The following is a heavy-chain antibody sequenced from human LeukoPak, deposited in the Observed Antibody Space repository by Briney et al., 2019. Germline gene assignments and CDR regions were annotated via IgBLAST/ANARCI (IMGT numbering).Heavy chain of an antibody. V-gene: IGHV4-38-2*02. D-gene: IGHD2-15*01. CDR3: ARSVEGYCSGDNCYYYYYYMDV. CDR1: AYSISSGYY. Sequence: SETLSLTCTVSAYSISSGYYWGWIRQPPGKGLEWIGSLSHSGSTYYNPSLKSRVTISVDTSKNQFSLKLSSVTAADTAVYYCARSVEGYCSGDNCYYYYYYMDVWGKGTTVTVSS. CDR2: LSHSGST. J-gene: IGHJ6*03.